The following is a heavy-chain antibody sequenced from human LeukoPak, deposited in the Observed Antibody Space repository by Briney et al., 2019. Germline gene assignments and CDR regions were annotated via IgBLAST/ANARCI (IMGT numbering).Heavy chain of an antibody. V-gene: IGHV4-39*01. CDR3: ARQFISYMDV. CDR1: GGSISSSSYY. J-gene: IGHJ6*03. D-gene: IGHD2-21*01. Sequence: SETLSLTCTVSGGSISSSSYYWGWIRQPPGKGLEWIGSIYYSGSTYYNPSLKSGVIICVDTSKNEFSLMRSSVTAADTAVYYCARQFISYMDVWGKGTTVTVSS. CDR2: IYYSGST.